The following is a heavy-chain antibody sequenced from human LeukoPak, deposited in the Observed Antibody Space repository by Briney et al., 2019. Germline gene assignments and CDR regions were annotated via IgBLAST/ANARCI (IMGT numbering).Heavy chain of an antibody. Sequence: ASVKVSRKASGYTFTGYYMHWVRQAPGQGLEWMGWINPNSGGTNYAQKFQGRVTMTRDTSISTAYMELSRLRSDDTAVYYCARAVRTVYYFDYWGQGTLVTVSS. D-gene: IGHD3-10*01. CDR2: INPNSGGT. J-gene: IGHJ4*02. V-gene: IGHV1-2*02. CDR1: GYTFTGYY. CDR3: ARAVRTVYYFDY.